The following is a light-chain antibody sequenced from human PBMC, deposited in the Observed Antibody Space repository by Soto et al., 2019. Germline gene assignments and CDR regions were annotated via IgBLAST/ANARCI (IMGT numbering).Light chain of an antibody. V-gene: IGKV1D-12*01. CDR1: QGISSW. CDR2: TAS. J-gene: IGKJ4*01. Sequence: DIPMTQSPSSVSASVGDRVTITCRASQGISSWLAWYQQKAGEAPKLLIYTASNLQSGVPSRFSGSGSGTDFTLTISGLQPEDSATYYCQHSDSFPLTFGGGTKVEIK. CDR3: QHSDSFPLT.